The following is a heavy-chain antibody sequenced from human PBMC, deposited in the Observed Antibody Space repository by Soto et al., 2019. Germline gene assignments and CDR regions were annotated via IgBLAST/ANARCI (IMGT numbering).Heavy chain of an antibody. J-gene: IGHJ4*02. CDR2: INHSGST. CDR3: ARGPVRGGSSSSILP. V-gene: IGHV4-34*01. Sequence: SETLSLTCAVYGGSFSGYYWSWIRQPPGKGLEWIGEINHSGSTNYNPSLKSRVTISVDTSKNQFSLKLSSVTAADTAVYYCARGPVRGGSSSSILPWGQGTLVTVSS. D-gene: IGHD2-15*01. CDR1: GGSFSGYY.